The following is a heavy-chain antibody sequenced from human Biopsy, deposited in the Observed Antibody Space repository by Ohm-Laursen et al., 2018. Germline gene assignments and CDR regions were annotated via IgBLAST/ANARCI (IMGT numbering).Heavy chain of an antibody. CDR3: ARHPTGFWFDP. J-gene: IGHJ5*02. Sequence: SETLSLTCTVSGGSISSSTTYYWAWLRQPPGKGLEWIGSIYNTETTFYHPSLKSQVTISVNTSTNQFSLKVSSVTAADTALYFCARHPTGFWFDPWGHGTLVTVSS. V-gene: IGHV4-39*01. CDR1: GGSISSSTTYY. CDR2: IYNTETT.